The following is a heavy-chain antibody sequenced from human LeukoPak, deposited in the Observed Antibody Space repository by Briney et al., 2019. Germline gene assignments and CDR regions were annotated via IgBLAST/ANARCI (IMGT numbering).Heavy chain of an antibody. D-gene: IGHD3-22*01. CDR1: GGSISSYY. J-gene: IGHJ4*02. CDR3: AGKYYYDSSGYFYVDW. Sequence: KPSETLSLTCTVAGGSISSYYWSWIRQPAGKGLEWIGRIYTSGSTNYNPSLKSRVTISLDTSKNQFSLNLKSVTAADTAVYYCAGKYYYDSSGYFYVDWWGQGTLVTVSS. CDR2: IYTSGST. V-gene: IGHV4-4*07.